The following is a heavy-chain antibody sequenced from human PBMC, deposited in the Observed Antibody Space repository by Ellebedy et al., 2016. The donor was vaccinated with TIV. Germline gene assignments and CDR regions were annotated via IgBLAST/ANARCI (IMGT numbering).Heavy chain of an antibody. Sequence: PGGSLRLSCAASGFTFSTYNLNWVRQAPGKGLEWVSCISSGNTYIYYADSVKGRFTISRDNSKNTLYLRMNSLKAEDTAVYYCAKFPYYYDSSGYSFWGQGTLVTVSS. CDR3: AKFPYYYDSSGYSF. J-gene: IGHJ4*02. CDR2: ISSGNTYI. CDR1: GFTFSTYN. D-gene: IGHD3-22*01. V-gene: IGHV3-21*01.